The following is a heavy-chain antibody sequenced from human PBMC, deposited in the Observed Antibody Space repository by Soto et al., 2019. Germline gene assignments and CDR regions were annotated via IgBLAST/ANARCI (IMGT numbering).Heavy chain of an antibody. CDR1: GFTFSSYN. Sequence: EVQLVESGGGSAQPGGSLRLSCAASGFTFSSYNVHWVRQGPGKGLEWVSYISTSGSTIYYADSVKGRFSISRDNAKNSLSLQMNSLRDEDTAVYYCAKVGNFDWFSLDYWGQGTLVTVSS. CDR3: AKVGNFDWFSLDY. J-gene: IGHJ4*02. D-gene: IGHD3-9*01. V-gene: IGHV3-48*02. CDR2: ISTSGSTI.